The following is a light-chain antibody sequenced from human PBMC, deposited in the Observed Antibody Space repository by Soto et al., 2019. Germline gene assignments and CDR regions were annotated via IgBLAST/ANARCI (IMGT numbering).Light chain of an antibody. CDR1: SGHSSYA. CDR3: QTWGTSIHYV. J-gene: IGLJ1*01. Sequence: QLVLTQSPSASASLGASVKLTCTLSSGHSSYAIAWHQQQPEKGPRYLMKLNSDGSHSKGDGIPDRFSGSSSGAERYLTISSLQSEDEADYYCQTWGTSIHYVFGTGTKLTVL. CDR2: LNSDGSH. V-gene: IGLV4-69*01.